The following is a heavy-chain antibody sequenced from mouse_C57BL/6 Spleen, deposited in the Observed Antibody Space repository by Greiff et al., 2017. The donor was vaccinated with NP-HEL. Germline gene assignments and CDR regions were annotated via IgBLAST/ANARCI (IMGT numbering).Heavy chain of an antibody. J-gene: IGHJ1*03. D-gene: IGHD2-3*01. CDR1: GFSLTSYG. CDR2: IWSGGST. Sequence: QVQLKESGPGLVQPSQSLSITCTVSGFSLTSYGVHWVRQSPGKGLEWLGVIWSGGSTDYNAAFISRLSISKDNSKSQVFFKMNSLQADDTAIYYCARGLLRSYWYFDVWGTGTTVTVSS. CDR3: ARGLLRSYWYFDV. V-gene: IGHV2-2*01.